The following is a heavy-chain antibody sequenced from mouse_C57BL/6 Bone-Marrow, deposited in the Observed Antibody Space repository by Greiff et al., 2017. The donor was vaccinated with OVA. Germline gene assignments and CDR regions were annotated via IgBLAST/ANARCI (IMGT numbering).Heavy chain of an antibody. J-gene: IGHJ2*01. Sequence: EVQLQESGPGLAKPSQTLSLTCSVTGYSITSDYWNWIRQFPGNKLEYMGYISYSGSTYYNPSLKSRISITQDTSKNQYYLQLNSVTTEDTATYYCARVPYYYGSGSYYFDYGGKGTTLTVSS. CDR2: ISYSGST. CDR1: GYSITSDY. D-gene: IGHD1-1*01. CDR3: ARVPYYYGSGSYYFDY. V-gene: IGHV3-8*01.